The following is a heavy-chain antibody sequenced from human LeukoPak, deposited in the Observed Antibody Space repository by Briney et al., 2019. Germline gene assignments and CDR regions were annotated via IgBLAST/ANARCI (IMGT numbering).Heavy chain of an antibody. CDR1: GFTFSSYA. CDR3: AREGRWFGEFYFGY. J-gene: IGHJ4*02. Sequence: GGSLRLSCAASGFTFSSYAMHWVRQAPGKGLEWVAVISYDGSNKYYADSVKGRFTISRDNSKNTLYLQMNSLRAEDTAVYYCAREGRWFGEFYFGYWGQGTLVTVSS. V-gene: IGHV3-30-3*01. CDR2: ISYDGSNK. D-gene: IGHD3-10*01.